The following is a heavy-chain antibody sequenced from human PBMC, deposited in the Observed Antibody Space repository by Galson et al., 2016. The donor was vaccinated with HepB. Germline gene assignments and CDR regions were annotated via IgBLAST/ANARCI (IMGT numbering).Heavy chain of an antibody. Sequence: SLRLSCAVSGFTFSSFEMNWVRQAPGKGLEWISYISSRGSYIYYADSVNGRFTISRDNAKNSLFLQMDSLRAEDTAVYYCARGYCSTTNCPTSISDAFDFWGKGTMVTVSS. CDR2: ISSRGSYI. D-gene: IGHD2-2*01. CDR1: GFTFSSFE. J-gene: IGHJ3*01. CDR3: ARGYCSTTNCPTSISDAFDF. V-gene: IGHV3-48*03.